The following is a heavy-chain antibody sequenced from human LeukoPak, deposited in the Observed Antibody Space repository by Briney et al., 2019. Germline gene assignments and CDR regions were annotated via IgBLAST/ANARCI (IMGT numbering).Heavy chain of an antibody. J-gene: IGHJ4*02. CDR3: ARPRFDWFMAALDY. D-gene: IGHD3-9*01. V-gene: IGHV3-48*04. CDR1: GFTFSSYA. CDR2: ISSSSGTI. Sequence: PGGSLRLSCAASGFTFSSYAMHWVRQAPGKGLEWVSYISSSSGTIYYADSVKGRFTISRDNAKNSLYLQMNSLRAEDTAVYYCARPRFDWFMAALDYWGQGTLVTVSS.